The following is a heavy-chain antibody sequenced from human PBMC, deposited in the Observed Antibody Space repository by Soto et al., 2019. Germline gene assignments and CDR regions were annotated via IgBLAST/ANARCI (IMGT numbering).Heavy chain of an antibody. V-gene: IGHV3-53*01. D-gene: IGHD3-10*01. Sequence: PVGSLRLSCAASGFTVSSNYMSWVRQAPGKGLEWVSVIYSGGSTYYADSVKGRFTISRDNSKNTLYLQMNSLRAEDTAVYYCARANYYGSGSYGPWGQGTLVTVSS. CDR1: GFTVSSNY. J-gene: IGHJ5*02. CDR3: ARANYYGSGSYGP. CDR2: IYSGGST.